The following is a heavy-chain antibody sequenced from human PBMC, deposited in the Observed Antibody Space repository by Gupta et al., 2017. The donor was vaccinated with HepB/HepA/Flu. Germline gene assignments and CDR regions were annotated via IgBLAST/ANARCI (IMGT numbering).Heavy chain of an antibody. CDR2: INSNSGGT. J-gene: IGHJ4*02. CDR1: GYTFSNYY. Sequence: VQLVQSGAEVQQPGASVKVSCKASGYTFSNYYMHWVRQAPGQGLEWMGWINSNSGGTNAAQKVQGRVTMTRDTSMSTAYMELSRLTSDDTAVYYCARGILTTISGYWGQGTLVTVS. CDR3: ARGILTTISGY. V-gene: IGHV1-2*02. D-gene: IGHD2/OR15-2a*01.